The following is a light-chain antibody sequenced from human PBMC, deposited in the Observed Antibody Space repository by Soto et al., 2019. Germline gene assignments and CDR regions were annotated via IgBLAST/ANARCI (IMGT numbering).Light chain of an antibody. CDR3: QQYYSTIT. J-gene: IGKJ5*01. CDR1: QSVLYSSNNKNY. V-gene: IGKV4-1*01. CDR2: WAS. Sequence: DIVMTQSPDSLAVSLGERATINRKSSQSVLYSSNNKNYLAWYQQKPGQPPKLLIYWASTRESGVPDRFSGSGSGTDFTLTISSLQAEDVAVYYCQQYYSTITFGQGTRLEI.